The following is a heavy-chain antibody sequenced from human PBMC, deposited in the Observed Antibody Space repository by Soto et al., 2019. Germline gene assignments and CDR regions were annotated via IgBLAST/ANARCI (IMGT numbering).Heavy chain of an antibody. Sequence: ASVKVSCKASGGTFSSYAISWVRQAPGQGLEWMGGIIPIFGTANYAQKFQGRVTITADESTSTAYMELSSLRSEDTAVYYCARGIVVVVAATGGHYYYGMDVWGQGTTVTVSS. CDR2: IIPIFGTA. CDR3: ARGIVVVVAATGGHYYYGMDV. CDR1: GGTFSSYA. D-gene: IGHD2-15*01. J-gene: IGHJ6*02. V-gene: IGHV1-69*13.